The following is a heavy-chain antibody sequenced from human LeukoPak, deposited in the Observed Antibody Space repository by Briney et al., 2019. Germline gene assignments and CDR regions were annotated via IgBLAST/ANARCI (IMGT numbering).Heavy chain of an antibody. V-gene: IGHV3-49*04. J-gene: IGHJ4*02. Sequence: GGSLRLSCTTSGYAFDDFAMSWVRQPAGKGLEWVGFIRRRAYGGAAEYAASVKGRFIISRDDSKGIAYLQMNSLKTEDTAVYYCSRNGLVDFDYWGQGSRVIVSP. CDR1: GYAFDDFA. CDR3: SRNGLVDFDY. CDR2: IRRRAYGGAA.